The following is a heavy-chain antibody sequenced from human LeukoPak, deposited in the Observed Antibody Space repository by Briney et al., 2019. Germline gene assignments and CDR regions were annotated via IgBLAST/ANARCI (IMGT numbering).Heavy chain of an antibody. Sequence: SETLSLTCTVSGGSIDSYYVSWIRQPPGKGLEWIGYIYYTGSTEYHPSLKSRVTISLDTSKNQFSLKLTSVTAADTAVYYCARVYQSAEYYFDYWGQGNLVSVSS. V-gene: IGHV4-59*01. J-gene: IGHJ4*01. CDR3: ARVYQSAEYYFDY. CDR2: IYYTGST. D-gene: IGHD2-2*01. CDR1: GGSIDSYY.